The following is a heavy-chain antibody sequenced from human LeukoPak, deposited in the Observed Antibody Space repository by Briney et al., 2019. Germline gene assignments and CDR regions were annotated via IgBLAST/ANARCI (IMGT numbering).Heavy chain of an antibody. D-gene: IGHD2-2*02. J-gene: IGHJ4*02. CDR3: TRDREDCTSCYNC. CDR2: VSTYNNKT. V-gene: IGHV1-18*01. CDR1: GYTFTSYG. Sequence: ASVKVSCKASGYTFTSYGISWVRQAPGQGLEWMGWVSTYNNKTNYAQKVQGRVTMTTDTSTTAAYKEVRSLKSDDTAVYYCTRDREDCTSCYNCWGQGTLVTVAS.